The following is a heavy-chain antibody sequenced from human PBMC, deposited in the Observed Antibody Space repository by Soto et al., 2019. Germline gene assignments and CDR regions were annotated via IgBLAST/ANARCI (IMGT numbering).Heavy chain of an antibody. V-gene: IGHV3-20*04. CDR1: GFTFDDYG. CDR2: VNWNGGST. J-gene: IGHJ4*02. CDR3: VRGASLNFDY. Sequence: EVQLVESGGGVLRPGGSLRLSCAASGFTFDDYGMSWAGQAPGKGLEWVSGVNWNGGSTGYADSVKGRFTISRDNAKNSLYLQMNSLRAEDTAFYYCVRGASLNFDYWGQGTLVTVSS. D-gene: IGHD1-26*01.